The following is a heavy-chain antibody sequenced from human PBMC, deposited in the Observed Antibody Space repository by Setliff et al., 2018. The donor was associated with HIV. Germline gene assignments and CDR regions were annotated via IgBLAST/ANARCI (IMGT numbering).Heavy chain of an antibody. D-gene: IGHD3-10*01. CDR3: ARGGTMVRGVDY. CDR1: GGSIGSRNYY. J-gene: IGHJ4*02. Sequence: SETLSLTCTVSGGSIGSRNYYWGWIRQSPGRGLEWIGSVYYTGSTYYNPSLKSRVTMSADTSKNQFSLNLTSVTAADTAVYYCARGGTMVRGVDYWGQGTLVTVSS. V-gene: IGHV4-39*01. CDR2: VYYTGST.